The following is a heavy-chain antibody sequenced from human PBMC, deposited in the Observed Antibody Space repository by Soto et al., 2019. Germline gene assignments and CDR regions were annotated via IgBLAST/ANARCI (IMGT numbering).Heavy chain of an antibody. J-gene: IGHJ5*02. CDR3: ARDNRPDRIHNWFDP. V-gene: IGHV4-61*01. CDR2: IYYSGST. Sequence: TLSLTCTVSGGSVSSGSYYLSWIRQPPGKGLEWIGYIYYSGSTNYNPSLKSRVTISVDTSKNQFSLKLSSVTAADTAVYYCARDNRPDRIHNWFDPWGQGTLVTVSS. CDR1: GGSVSSGSYY.